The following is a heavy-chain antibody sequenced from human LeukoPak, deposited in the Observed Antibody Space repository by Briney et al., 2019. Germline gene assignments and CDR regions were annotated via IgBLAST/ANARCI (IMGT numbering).Heavy chain of an antibody. V-gene: IGHV1-69*13. J-gene: IGHJ4*02. D-gene: IGHD5-18*01. CDR1: AGTFSSYA. CDR3: ARDAGYSYGFGY. Sequence: SVKVSCKASAGTFSSYAISWVRQAPGQGLEWMGWIIPIFGTANYAQKFQGRVTITADESTSTGYMELSSLRSEDTAVYYCARDAGYSYGFGYCGQGTLVTVSS. CDR2: IIPIFGTA.